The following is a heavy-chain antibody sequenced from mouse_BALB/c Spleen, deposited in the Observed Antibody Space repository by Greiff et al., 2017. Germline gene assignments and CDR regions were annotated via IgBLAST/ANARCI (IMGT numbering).Heavy chain of an antibody. Sequence: EVNLVESGGGLVKPGGSLKLSCAASGFTFSSYAMSWVRQTPEKRLEWVASISSGGSTYYPDSVKGRFTISRDNARNILYLQMSSLRSEDTAMYYCARGNCYDYWGQGTTLTVSS. V-gene: IGHV5-6-5*01. CDR2: ISSGGST. CDR3: ARGNCYDY. J-gene: IGHJ2*01. CDR1: GFTFSSYA.